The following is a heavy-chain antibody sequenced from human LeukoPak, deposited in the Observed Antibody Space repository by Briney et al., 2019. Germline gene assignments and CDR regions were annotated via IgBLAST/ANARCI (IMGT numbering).Heavy chain of an antibody. J-gene: IGHJ5*02. CDR2: IYSGGST. V-gene: IGHV3-53*01. Sequence: GGSLRLSCAASGFTVSSNYMSWVRQAPGKGLEWVSVIYSGGSTYYADSVKGRFTISRDNSKNTLYPQMNSLRAEDTAVYYCARVSGWNDAWFDPWGQGTLVTVSS. CDR1: GFTVSSNY. CDR3: ARVSGWNDAWFDP. D-gene: IGHD1-1*01.